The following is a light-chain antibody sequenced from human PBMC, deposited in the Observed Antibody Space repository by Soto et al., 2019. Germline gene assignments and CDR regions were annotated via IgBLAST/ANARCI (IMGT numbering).Light chain of an antibody. CDR2: RNN. V-gene: IGLV1-47*01. CDR3: AAWDDSSVWLRVV. CDR1: SSNIGSNY. Sequence: QSVLTQPPSASGTPGQRVTISCSGSSSNIGSNYVYWYQQLPGTAPKLLIYRNNQRPSGVPDRFSGSKSGTSASLAISGLRSEDEADYYCAAWDDSSVWLRVVFGGGTKLTVL. J-gene: IGLJ2*01.